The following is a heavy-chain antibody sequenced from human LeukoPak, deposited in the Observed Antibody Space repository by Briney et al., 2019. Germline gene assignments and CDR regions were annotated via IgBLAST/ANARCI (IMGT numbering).Heavy chain of an antibody. CDR1: GYTFIGYY. V-gene: IGHV1-2*02. CDR3: ARGLHKRIVGAKGYYYYMDV. J-gene: IGHJ6*03. CDR2: VNPNSGVT. D-gene: IGHD1-26*01. Sequence: ASVKVSCKASGYTFIGYYIHWVRQAPGQGLEWMGSVNPNSGVTDYAQKFQGRITMTRDTSISTAYMELSSLRSEDTAVYYCARGLHKRIVGAKGYYYYMDVWGKGTTVTVSS.